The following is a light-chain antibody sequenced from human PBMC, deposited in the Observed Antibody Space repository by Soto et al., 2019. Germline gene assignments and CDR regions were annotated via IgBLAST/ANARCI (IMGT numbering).Light chain of an antibody. CDR3: CSYAGSSTYV. Sequence: QSVLTQPASVSGSPGQSITISCTGTSSDVGNYDLVSWYQQLPGKAPKFILYEGSKRPSGVSNRFSGSKSGNTAPLTISGLQAEDEADYYCCSYAGSSTYVFGTGTKVTV. V-gene: IGLV2-23*01. CDR2: EGS. CDR1: SSDVGNYDL. J-gene: IGLJ1*01.